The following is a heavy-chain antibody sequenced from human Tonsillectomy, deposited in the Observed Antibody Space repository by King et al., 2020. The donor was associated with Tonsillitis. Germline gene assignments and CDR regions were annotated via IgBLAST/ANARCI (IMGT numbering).Heavy chain of an antibody. Sequence: QLQESGPGLVKPSQTLSLTCTVSGGSISSGSYYWSWIRQPAGKGLEWIGRIYTSGSTNYNPSLKSRVTISIDTSKNQFSLRLTSVTAADTAVYYCAIDGALTAVAGTSYWGQGTLVTVSS. V-gene: IGHV4-61*02. CDR3: AIDGALTAVAGTSY. CDR2: IYTSGST. CDR1: GGSISSGSYY. J-gene: IGHJ4*02. D-gene: IGHD6-19*01.